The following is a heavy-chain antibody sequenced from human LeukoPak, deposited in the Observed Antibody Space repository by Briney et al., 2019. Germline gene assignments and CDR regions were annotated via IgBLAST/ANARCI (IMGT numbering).Heavy chain of an antibody. D-gene: IGHD2-15*01. CDR3: ATAPYYFDY. V-gene: IGHV3-23*01. CDR2: ISGSGSST. CDR1: GFTFARYG. Sequence: GGSLRLSCGASGFTFARYGMSWVRQAPGKGLEWVSAISGSGSSTYSADSVKGRFTISRDNSKNTLYLQMNSLRAEDTAVYYCATAPYYFDYWGQGTLVTVSS. J-gene: IGHJ4*02.